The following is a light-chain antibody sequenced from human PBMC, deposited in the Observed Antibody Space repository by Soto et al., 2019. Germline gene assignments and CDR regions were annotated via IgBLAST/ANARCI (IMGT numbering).Light chain of an antibody. CDR1: SSNIGNNY. Sequence: QSVLTQPPSVSAAPGQKVTISCSRSSSNIGNNYVSWYQQLPGTAPKLLIYDNNKRPSGIPDRFSGSKSGTSATLGITGLQTGDEADYYCGTWDSSLSVYVFGTGTKLTVL. V-gene: IGLV1-51*01. CDR2: DNN. J-gene: IGLJ1*01. CDR3: GTWDSSLSVYV.